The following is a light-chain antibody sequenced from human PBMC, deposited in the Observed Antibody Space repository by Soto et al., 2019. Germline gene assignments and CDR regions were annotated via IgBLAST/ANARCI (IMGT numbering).Light chain of an antibody. CDR2: EVS. CDR3: SSFTSSINYV. CDR1: SSDVGGFNY. Sequence: QSALTQPASVSGSPGQSITISCTGTSSDVGGFNYVSWYQQQPGRAPKLILYEVSNRPSGVAHRFTGSKSGNTASLTISGLQAEDEADYYCSSFTSSINYVLGNGTKVT. V-gene: IGLV2-14*01. J-gene: IGLJ1*01.